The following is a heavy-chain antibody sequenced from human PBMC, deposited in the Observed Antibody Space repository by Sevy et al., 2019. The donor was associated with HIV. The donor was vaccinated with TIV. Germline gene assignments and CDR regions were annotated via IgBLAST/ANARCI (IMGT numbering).Heavy chain of an antibody. CDR3: AKEGYESSGDYH. D-gene: IGHD3-22*01. CDR2: ISGSGGYT. V-gene: IGHV3-23*01. Sequence: GGSLRLSCAASGFTFSSYAMTWVRQAPGKGLEWVSAISGSGGYTYNADSVKGRFTISRDNSKKTLDLQMHSLRAEDTAVYYCAKEGYESSGDYHWGQGTLVTVSS. J-gene: IGHJ5*02. CDR1: GFTFSSYA.